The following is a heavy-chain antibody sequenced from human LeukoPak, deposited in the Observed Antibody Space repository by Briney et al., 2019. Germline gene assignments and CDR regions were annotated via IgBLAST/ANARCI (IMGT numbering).Heavy chain of an antibody. CDR2: ISGSGGST. CDR3: AKPARTDAFDI. Sequence: GSLRLSCAASGFTFSNYAMNWVRQAPGKGLEWVSSISGSGGSTYYADSVKGRFTISRDNSRNTPYLQMNSLRAEDTAVYYCAKPARTDAFDIWGQGTMVTVSS. D-gene: IGHD1-14*01. V-gene: IGHV3-23*01. CDR1: GFTFSNYA. J-gene: IGHJ3*02.